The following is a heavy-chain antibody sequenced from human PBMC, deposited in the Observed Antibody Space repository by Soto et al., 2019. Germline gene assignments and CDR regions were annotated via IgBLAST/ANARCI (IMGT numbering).Heavy chain of an antibody. CDR2: TNHSGST. J-gene: IGHJ3*02. V-gene: IGHV4-34*01. CDR3: ARAGPSAFDI. Sequence: PSETLSLTCAVYGGSFSGYYWSWIRQPPGKGLEWIGETNHSGSTNYNPSLKSRVTISVDTSKNQFSLKLSSVTAADTAVYYCARAGPSAFDIWGQGTMVTVSS. CDR1: GGSFSGYY.